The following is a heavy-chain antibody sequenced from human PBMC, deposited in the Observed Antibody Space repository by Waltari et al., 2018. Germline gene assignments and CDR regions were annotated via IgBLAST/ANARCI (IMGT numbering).Heavy chain of an antibody. CDR2: INHSGST. CDR1: GGSFSGYY. CDR3: ARGHYYDSSGYYY. Sequence: QVQLQQWGAGLLKPSETLSLTCAVYGGSFSGYYWSWIRQPPGKGLEWIGEINHSGSTNYNPSLKSRVTISVDTSKNQFSLKLSSVTAADTAVYYCARGHYYDSSGYYYWGQGTLVTVSS. V-gene: IGHV4-34*01. J-gene: IGHJ4*02. D-gene: IGHD3-22*01.